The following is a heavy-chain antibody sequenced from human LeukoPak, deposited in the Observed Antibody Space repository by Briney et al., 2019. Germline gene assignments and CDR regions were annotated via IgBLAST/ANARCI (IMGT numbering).Heavy chain of an antibody. CDR2: ISSSSSYI. D-gene: IGHD5-18*01. V-gene: IGHV3-21*01. Sequence: GGSLRLSCVASGFSFSNAWMSWVRQAPGKGLEWVSSISSSSSYIYYADSVKGRFTISRDNAKNSLCLQMNSLRAEDTAVYYCAREGPGRDTAMVLDYWGQGTLVTVSS. CDR1: GFSFSNAW. CDR3: AREGPGRDTAMVLDY. J-gene: IGHJ4*02.